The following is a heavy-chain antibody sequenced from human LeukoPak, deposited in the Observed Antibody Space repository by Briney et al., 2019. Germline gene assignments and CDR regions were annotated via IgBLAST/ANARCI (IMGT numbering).Heavy chain of an antibody. V-gene: IGHV4-59*02. CDR3: PEGYFEPFDH. D-gene: IGHD2/OR15-2a*01. J-gene: IGHJ4*02. CDR2: LSYTGKT. Sequence: PSETLSLTCNVSGVSVSTSHWNWIRQRPGKGLEWIGCLSYTGKTDHNPSLKSRVSISLGSSNNHFSLKLTSVTAADTAVYYCPEGYFEPFDHWGQGILVTVSS. CDR1: GVSVSTSH.